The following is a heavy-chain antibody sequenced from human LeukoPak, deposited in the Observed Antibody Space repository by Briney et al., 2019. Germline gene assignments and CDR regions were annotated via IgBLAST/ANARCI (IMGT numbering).Heavy chain of an antibody. CDR3: ARDLHDYGGNSHFDY. J-gene: IGHJ4*02. V-gene: IGHV4-59*11. CDR1: GGSISSHY. D-gene: IGHD4-23*01. CDR2: IYYSGST. Sequence: SETLSLTCTVSGGSISSHYWSWIRQPPGKGLEWIGYIYYSGSTKFNPSLKSRVTISVDTSKNQFSLKLSSVTAADTAVYYCARDLHDYGGNSHFDYWGQGTLVTVSS.